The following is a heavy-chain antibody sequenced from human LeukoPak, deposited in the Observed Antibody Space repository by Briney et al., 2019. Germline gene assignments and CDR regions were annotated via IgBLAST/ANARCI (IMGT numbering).Heavy chain of an antibody. CDR1: GYTFVAFY. CDR2: IIPILGIA. V-gene: IGHV1-69*02. D-gene: IGHD2-2*01. J-gene: IGHJ4*02. Sequence: GASVKVSCRASGYTFVAFYMQWLRQAPGQGLEWMGRIIPILGIANYAQKFQGRVTITADKSTSTAYMELSSLRSEDTAVYYCARFSRRIDYWGQGTLVTVSS. CDR3: ARFSRRIDY.